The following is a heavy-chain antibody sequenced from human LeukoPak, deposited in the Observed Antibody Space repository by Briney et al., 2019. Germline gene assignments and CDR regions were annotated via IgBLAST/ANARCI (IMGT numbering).Heavy chain of an antibody. V-gene: IGHV4-34*01. D-gene: IGHD3-3*01. Sequence: SETLSLTCVVYGESFSDYYWSWIRQPPGKGLEWIGEINRSGTTNYNPSLKSRITISVDTSKNQFSLNLSYMTAADTAVYHCARGGSYYDFWSGRAPFTPWGQGTLVTVSS. CDR1: GESFSDYY. CDR2: INRSGTT. CDR3: ARGGSYYDFWSGRAPFTP. J-gene: IGHJ4*02.